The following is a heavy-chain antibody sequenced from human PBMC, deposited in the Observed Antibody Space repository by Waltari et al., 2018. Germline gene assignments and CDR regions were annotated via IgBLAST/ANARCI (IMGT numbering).Heavy chain of an antibody. D-gene: IGHD3-3*01. CDR1: GFSLTRSE. J-gene: IGHJ4*02. Sequence: EVKLVESGGILVQPGGSLRISCAASGFSLTRSEMTLVRQAPGKGLEWVSYISSSGSMIFYAGSVRGRFTVSRDTANNILHLDMNSLRADDSAVYYCVREAYDFWTGYYREFDFWGQGTRVTVSP. V-gene: IGHV3-48*03. CDR2: ISSSGSMI. CDR3: VREAYDFWTGYYREFDF.